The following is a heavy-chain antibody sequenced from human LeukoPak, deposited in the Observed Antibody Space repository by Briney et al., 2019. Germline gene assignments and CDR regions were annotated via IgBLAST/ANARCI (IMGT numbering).Heavy chain of an antibody. CDR2: INSDGSWT. D-gene: IGHD2-2*01. Sequence: GGSLRLSYAASGNYWMHWVRQAPGKGLVWVSHINSDGSWTSYADSVKGRFTISKDNAKNTVYLQMNNLRAEDTAVYYCVSFYETYWGRGTLVTVSS. CDR1: GNYW. V-gene: IGHV3-74*01. CDR3: VSFYETY. J-gene: IGHJ4*02.